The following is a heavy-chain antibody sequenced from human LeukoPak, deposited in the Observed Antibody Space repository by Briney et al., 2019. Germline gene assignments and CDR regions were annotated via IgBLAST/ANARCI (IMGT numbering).Heavy chain of an antibody. CDR2: IKQDGSEK. Sequence: PGGSLRLSCAASGFTFSSYWMSWDRQAPGKGLEWVANIKQDGSEKYYVDSVKGRFTISRDNAKNSLYLQMNSLRAEDTAVYYCARALYYYDSSGYYAEYFDYWGQGTLVTVSS. CDR3: ARALYYYDSSGYYAEYFDY. D-gene: IGHD3-22*01. CDR1: GFTFSSYW. V-gene: IGHV3-7*03. J-gene: IGHJ4*02.